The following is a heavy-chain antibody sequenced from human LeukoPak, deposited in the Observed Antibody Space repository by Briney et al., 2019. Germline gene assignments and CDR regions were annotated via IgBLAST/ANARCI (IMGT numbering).Heavy chain of an antibody. CDR1: GGSVSTSRYY. D-gene: IGHD6-19*01. CDR3: AAADTSGWYYFDH. J-gene: IGHJ4*02. Sequence: SETLSLTCNVSGGSVSTSRYYWGWIRQPPGKGLEWLGTIHHRGTTYNSPSLKSRVTVYLDTSKKQLSLKLTSVTAADTAVYYCAAADTSGWYYFDHWGPGTLVTVSS. V-gene: IGHV4-39*01. CDR2: IHHRGTT.